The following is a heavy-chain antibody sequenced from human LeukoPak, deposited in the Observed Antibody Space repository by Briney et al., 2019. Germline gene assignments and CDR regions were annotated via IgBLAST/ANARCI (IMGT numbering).Heavy chain of an antibody. CDR3: ARESYYDSSGYSHDAFDI. D-gene: IGHD3-22*01. J-gene: IGHJ3*02. CDR2: IYYSGNT. Sequence: SETLSLTCTVSGGSISSSSYYWAWIRQPPGKGLEWIGSIYYSGNTYYKSSLKSRVTIAVDTSKNQFSLKLDSVTAADTAVYYCARESYYDSSGYSHDAFDIWGQGTMVTVSS. CDR1: GGSISSSSYY. V-gene: IGHV4-39*07.